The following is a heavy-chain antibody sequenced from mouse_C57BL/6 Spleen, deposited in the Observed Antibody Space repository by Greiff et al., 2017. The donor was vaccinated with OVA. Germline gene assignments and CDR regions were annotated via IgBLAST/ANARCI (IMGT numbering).Heavy chain of an antibody. CDR2: IRSKSSNYAT. D-gene: IGHD2-12*01. J-gene: IGHJ2*01. V-gene: IGHV10-3*01. Sequence: EVQLVESGGGLVQPKGSLKLSCAASGFTFNTYAMHWVRQAPGKGLEWVARIRSKSSNYATYYADSVKDRFTIARDDSQSMLYLQMNNLKTEDTAMYYCVRDRGTTDVFDYWGQGTTLTVSS. CDR3: VRDRGTTDVFDY. CDR1: GFTFNTYA.